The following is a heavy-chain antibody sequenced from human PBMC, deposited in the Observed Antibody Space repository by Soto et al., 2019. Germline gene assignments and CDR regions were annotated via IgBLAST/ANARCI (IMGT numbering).Heavy chain of an antibody. J-gene: IGHJ6*02. D-gene: IGHD2-15*01. CDR3: ARFSGGSYNTYYFYYGMDV. CDR2: ISAYNGNT. V-gene: IGHV1-18*04. Sequence: ASVKVSCKASGYTFTSYGISWVRQAPGQGLDWMGWISAYNGNTKYAQDLQGRVTMTTDTSTSTAYMELRSLRSDDTAMYYCARFSGGSYNTYYFYYGMDVWGQGTTVTVSS. CDR1: GYTFTSYG.